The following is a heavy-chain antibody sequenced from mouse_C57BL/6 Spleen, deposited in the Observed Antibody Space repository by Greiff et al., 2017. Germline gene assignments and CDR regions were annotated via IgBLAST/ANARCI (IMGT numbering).Heavy chain of an antibody. Sequence: EVQLQQSGPELVKPGASVKIPCKASGYTFTDYNMDWVKQSHGKSLEWIGDINPNNGGTIYNQKFKGKATLTVDKSASTAYMELRSLTSEDTAVYYWASRSYYWYFDVWGTGTTVTVSS. CDR2: INPNNGGT. V-gene: IGHV1-18*01. CDR1: GYTFTDYN. D-gene: IGHD1-1*01. CDR3: ASRSYYWYFDV. J-gene: IGHJ1*03.